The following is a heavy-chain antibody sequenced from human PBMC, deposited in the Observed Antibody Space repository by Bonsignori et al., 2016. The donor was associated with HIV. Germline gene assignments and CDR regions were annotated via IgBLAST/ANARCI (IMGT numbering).Heavy chain of an antibody. J-gene: IGHJ4*02. CDR2: IWYDGSNK. Sequence: WIRQPPGKGLEWVAVIWYDGSNKYYADSVKGRFTISRDNSKNTLYLQMNSLRAEDTAVYYCAKGGTRDQITMIGMGTSWGQGTLVTVSS. V-gene: IGHV3-33*06. CDR3: AKGGTRDQITMIGMGTS. D-gene: IGHD3-22*01.